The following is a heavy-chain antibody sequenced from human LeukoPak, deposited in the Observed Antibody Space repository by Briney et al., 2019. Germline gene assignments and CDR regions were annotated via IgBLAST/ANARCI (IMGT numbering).Heavy chain of an antibody. J-gene: IGHJ6*03. CDR2: MNPNSGNT. CDR3: ARGGDYGDYDGYYYYYMDV. D-gene: IGHD4-17*01. V-gene: IGHV1-8*03. Sequence: GASVKVSCKASGYTFTSYDINWVRQATGQGLEWMGWMNPNSGNTGYAQKFQGRVTITRNTSISTAYMELSSLRSEDTAVYYCARGGDYGDYDGYYYYYMDVWGKGTTVTVSS. CDR1: GYTFTSYD.